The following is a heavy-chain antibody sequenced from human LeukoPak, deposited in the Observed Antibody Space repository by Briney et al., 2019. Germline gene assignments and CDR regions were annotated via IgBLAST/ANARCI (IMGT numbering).Heavy chain of an antibody. V-gene: IGHV3-48*03. CDR2: IGTIISTT. D-gene: IGHD6-19*01. CDR1: GFTFGSYE. Sequence: PGGSLRLSCAASGFTFGSYEMNWVRQAPGKGLEWVSYIGTIISTTYYADSVKGRFTVSRDDAKSSLYLQMSSLRAEDTAVYYCARNVYDLRGQWLVPGFDYWGQGTLVTVPS. CDR3: ARNVYDLRGQWLVPGFDY. J-gene: IGHJ4*02.